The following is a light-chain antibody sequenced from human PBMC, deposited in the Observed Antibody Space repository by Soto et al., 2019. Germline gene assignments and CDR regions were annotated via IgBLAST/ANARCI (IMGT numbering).Light chain of an antibody. CDR3: QQSYITQT. CDR1: QSIRGA. J-gene: IGKJ1*01. V-gene: IGKV1-39*01. Sequence: IQLPQSPSSLSASVGDRVTITCRASQSIRGALNWYQQNPGKAPKLLISSASTLQTGVPSRFSGSGYGTDFTRTINSLQSEDFATYHCQQSYITQTFGQGTKVDIK. CDR2: SAS.